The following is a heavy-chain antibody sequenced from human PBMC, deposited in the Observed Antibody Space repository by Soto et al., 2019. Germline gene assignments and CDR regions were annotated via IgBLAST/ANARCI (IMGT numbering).Heavy chain of an antibody. J-gene: IGHJ4*02. CDR3: ASLPGIAAAADY. Sequence: QVQLVQSGAEVKKPGSSVKVSCKASGGTFSSYAISWVRPAPGQGLEWMGGIIPIFGTANYAQKFQGRVTITADEYTSTAYMELSRLRSEDTAVYYCASLPGIAAAADYWGQGTLVTVSS. CDR2: IIPIFGTA. CDR1: GGTFSSYA. V-gene: IGHV1-69*01. D-gene: IGHD6-13*01.